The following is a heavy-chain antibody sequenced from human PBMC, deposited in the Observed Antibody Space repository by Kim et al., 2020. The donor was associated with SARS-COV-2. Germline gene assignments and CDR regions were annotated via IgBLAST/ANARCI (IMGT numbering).Heavy chain of an antibody. Sequence: GGSLRLSCAASGFTFSNAWMSWVRQAPGKGLEWVGRIKSKTDCGTTDYAAPVKGRFTISRDDSKNTLYLQMNSLKTEDTAVYYCTLGLDIVVVVAAVASEDWGQGTLVTVTT. J-gene: IGHJ4*02. CDR3: TLGLDIVVVVAAVASED. CDR2: IKSKTDCGTT. D-gene: IGHD2-15*01. CDR1: GFTFSNAW. V-gene: IGHV3-15*01.